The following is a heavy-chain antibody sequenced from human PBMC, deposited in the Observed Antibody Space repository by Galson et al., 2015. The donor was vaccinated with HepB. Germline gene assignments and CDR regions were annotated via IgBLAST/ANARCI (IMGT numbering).Heavy chain of an antibody. CDR3: ARDYYDSSTFSLDP. D-gene: IGHD3-22*01. V-gene: IGHV2-70*01. CDR2: IDWNDDK. J-gene: IGHJ5*02. CDR1: GFSLSTRGMC. Sequence: PALVKPTQTLTLTCTFSGFSLSTRGMCVSWIRQPPGKALEWLALIDWNDDKYYRTSLKTRLTISKDTSKNQVVLTMTNMDPVDTATYYCARDYYDSSTFSLDPWGPGTLVTVSS.